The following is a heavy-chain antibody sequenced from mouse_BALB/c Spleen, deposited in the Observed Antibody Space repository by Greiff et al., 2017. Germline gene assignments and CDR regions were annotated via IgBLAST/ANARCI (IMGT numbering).Heavy chain of an antibody. D-gene: IGHD2-14*01. CDR3: ARGGLYRYAIDY. CDR2: IWGDGSR. CDR1: GFSLTGYG. V-gene: IGHV2-6-7*01. J-gene: IGHJ2*01. Sequence: VKLVESGPGLVAPSQSLSITCTVSGFSLTGYGVNWVRQPPGKGLEWLGMIWGDGSRDYNSALKSRLSIRNDNSKSQVFLKMNSMQTDDTARYYCARGGLYRYAIDYWGQGTTLTVSS.